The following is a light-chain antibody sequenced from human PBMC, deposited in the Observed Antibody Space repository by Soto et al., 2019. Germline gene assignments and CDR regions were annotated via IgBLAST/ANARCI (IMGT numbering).Light chain of an antibody. Sequence: DIQMAQSPSSLSASVGDRVIITCRASESINTNLNWFQQRPGAAPKLLIFDASGLQSWVPSRFSGSGSGTDFALTISSLQPEDLATYFGQQSYSLPYTCRQGTKLEI. V-gene: IGKV1-39*01. CDR3: QQSYSLPYT. J-gene: IGKJ2*01. CDR1: ESINTN. CDR2: DAS.